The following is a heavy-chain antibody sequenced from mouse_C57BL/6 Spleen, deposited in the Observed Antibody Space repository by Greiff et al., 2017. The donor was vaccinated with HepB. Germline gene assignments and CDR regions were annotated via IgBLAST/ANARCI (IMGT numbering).Heavy chain of an antibody. CDR3: AREDGSSYLDY. CDR1: GYSITSGYY. J-gene: IGHJ2*01. V-gene: IGHV3-6*01. CDR2: ISYDGSN. D-gene: IGHD1-1*01. Sequence: VQLKESGPGLVKPSQSLSLTCSVTGYSITSGYYWNWIRQFPGNKLEWMGYISYDGSNNYNPSLKNRISITRDTSKNQFFLKLNSVTTEDTATYYCAREDGSSYLDYWGQGTTLTVSS.